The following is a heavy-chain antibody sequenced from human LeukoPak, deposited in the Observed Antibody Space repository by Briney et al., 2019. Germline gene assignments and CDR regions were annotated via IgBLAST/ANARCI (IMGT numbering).Heavy chain of an antibody. CDR3: AREKHAVAADY. J-gene: IGHJ4*02. Sequence: PGGSLRLSCAASGFTFSSYAMHWVRQVPGKGLEWVAVISYDGSNKYYADSVKGRFTISRDNSKNTLYLQMNSLRAEDTAVYYCAREKHAVAADYWGQGTLVTVSS. V-gene: IGHV3-30*04. CDR2: ISYDGSNK. CDR1: GFTFSSYA. D-gene: IGHD6-19*01.